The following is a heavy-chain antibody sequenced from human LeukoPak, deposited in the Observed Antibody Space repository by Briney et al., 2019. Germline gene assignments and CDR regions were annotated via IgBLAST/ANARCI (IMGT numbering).Heavy chain of an antibody. D-gene: IGHD6-13*01. CDR1: GGSFSGYY. CDR2: INHSGST. J-gene: IGHJ6*04. Sequence: SETLSLTCADYGGSFSGYYWSWVRQPPGKGLECIGEINHSGSTNYNPSLKSRVTISVDTSKNQFSLKLSSVTAADTAVYYCARGQGIADVWGKGTTVTVSS. CDR3: ARGQGIADV. V-gene: IGHV4-34*01.